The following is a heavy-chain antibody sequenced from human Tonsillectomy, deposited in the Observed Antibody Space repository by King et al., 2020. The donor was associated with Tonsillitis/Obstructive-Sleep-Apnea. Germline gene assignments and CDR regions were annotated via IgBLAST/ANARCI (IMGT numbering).Heavy chain of an antibody. Sequence: QLVQSGAEVKKPGSSVKVSCKASGDTFSNYAISWVRQAPGQGLEWVGGIIPGLGITNYAQNFQGRVTITADKSTSTSYMELSSLRSEDTAVYYCARAYGDNVCYYSSGYYYIGAFDIWGQGTKVTVSS. D-gene: IGHD3-22*01. CDR3: ARAYGDNVCYYSSGYYYIGAFDI. CDR2: IIPGLGIT. V-gene: IGHV1-69*10. J-gene: IGHJ3*02. CDR1: GDTFSNYA.